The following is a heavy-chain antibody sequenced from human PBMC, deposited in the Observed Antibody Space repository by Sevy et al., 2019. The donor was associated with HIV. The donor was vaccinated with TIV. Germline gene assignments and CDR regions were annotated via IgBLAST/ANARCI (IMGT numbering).Heavy chain of an antibody. CDR1: GDTFSSYA. J-gene: IGHJ4*02. CDR2: IIPIFGTA. D-gene: IGHD6-13*01. Sequence: ASVKVSCKASGDTFSSYAISWVRQAPGQGLEWMGRIIPIFGTANYAQKFQGRVTITADESTSTAYMELSSLRSEDTAVYYCAREMASIAAAVFDYWGQGTLVTVSS. V-gene: IGHV1-69*13. CDR3: AREMASIAAAVFDY.